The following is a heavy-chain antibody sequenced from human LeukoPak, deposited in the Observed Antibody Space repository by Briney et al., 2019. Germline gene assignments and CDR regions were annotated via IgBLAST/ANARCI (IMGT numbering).Heavy chain of an antibody. V-gene: IGHV3-23*01. CDR2: ITASGDTT. CDR1: GFTFSSNA. Sequence: PGGSLRLSCAASGFTFSSNAMSWVRQAPGKGLEWVSGITASGDTTHHVDSVKGRFTISRDNSKNTLFLQMNSLRVEDTALYYCARAYGSNGYFQLPIDYWGQGTLVTVSS. CDR3: ARAYGSNGYFQLPIDY. D-gene: IGHD3-22*01. J-gene: IGHJ4*02.